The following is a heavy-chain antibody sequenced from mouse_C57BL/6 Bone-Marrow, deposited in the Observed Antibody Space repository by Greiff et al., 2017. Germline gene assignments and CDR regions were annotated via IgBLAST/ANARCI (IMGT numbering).Heavy chain of an antibody. D-gene: IGHD1-1*01. CDR2: IYPRDGST. CDR3: ARRFTTVVPYYFDY. Sequence: VQVVESGPELVKPGASVKLSCKASGYTFTSYDINWVKQRPGQGLEWIGWIYPRDGSTKYNEKFKGKATLTVDTSSSTAYMELHSLTSEDSAVYFCARRFTTVVPYYFDYWGQGTTLTVSS. V-gene: IGHV1-85*01. J-gene: IGHJ2*01. CDR1: GYTFTSYD.